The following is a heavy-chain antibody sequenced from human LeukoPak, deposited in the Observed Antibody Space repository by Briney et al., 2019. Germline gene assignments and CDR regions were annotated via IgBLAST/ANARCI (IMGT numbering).Heavy chain of an antibody. CDR2: IYYSGST. D-gene: IGHD5-12*01. CDR1: GGSISSSSYY. CDR3: ARLSVATTTYRDY. V-gene: IGHV4-39*01. J-gene: IGHJ4*02. Sequence: SETLSLTCTVSGGSISSSSYYWGWIRQPPGKGLEWIGSIYYSGSTYYNPSLKSRVTISVDTSKNQFSLKLRSVTAADTAVYYCARLSVATTTYRDYWGQGTLVTVSS.